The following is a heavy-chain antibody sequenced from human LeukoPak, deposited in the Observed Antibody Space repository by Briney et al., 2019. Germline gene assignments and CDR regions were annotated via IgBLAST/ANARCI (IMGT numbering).Heavy chain of an antibody. V-gene: IGHV3-30*02. CDR1: GFTFSSYG. Sequence: GGSLRLSCAASGFTFSSYGTHWVRQAPGKGLEWVAFIRYDGSNKYYADSVKGRFTISRDNSKNTLYLQMNSLRAEDTAVYYCAKDGKMATIDYWGQGTLVTVSS. D-gene: IGHD5-24*01. CDR2: IRYDGSNK. CDR3: AKDGKMATIDY. J-gene: IGHJ4*02.